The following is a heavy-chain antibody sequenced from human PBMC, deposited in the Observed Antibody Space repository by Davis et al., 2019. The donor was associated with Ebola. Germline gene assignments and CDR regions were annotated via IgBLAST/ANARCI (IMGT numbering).Heavy chain of an antibody. CDR3: ARGGASSKYFDY. V-gene: IGHV3-23*01. Sequence: PGGSLRLSCAASGFTFSSYSMNWVRQAPGKGLEWVSGISGSGETTHYADSVKGRLIISRDNSKNTLFLQMNSLSAEDTAIYYCARGGASSKYFDYWGQGSLVTVSS. J-gene: IGHJ4*02. CDR1: GFTFSSYS. D-gene: IGHD3-16*01. CDR2: ISGSGETT.